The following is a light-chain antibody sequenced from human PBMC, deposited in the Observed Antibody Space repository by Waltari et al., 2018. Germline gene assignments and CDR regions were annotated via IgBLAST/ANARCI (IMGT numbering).Light chain of an antibody. CDR1: SSAVVDY. CDR3: SSYAGSNNLV. CDR2: EVT. V-gene: IGLV2-8*01. J-gene: IGLJ2*01. Sequence: QSALTQPPSASGSPGQSVTISCTATSSAVVDYVPWYQQHPGKAPKLMISEVTKRPSGVPDRFSGSKSGNTASLTVSGLQAEDEADYYCSSYAGSNNLVFGGGTKLTVL.